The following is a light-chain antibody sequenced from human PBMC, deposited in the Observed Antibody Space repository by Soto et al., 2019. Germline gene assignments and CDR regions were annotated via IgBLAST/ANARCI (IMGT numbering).Light chain of an antibody. V-gene: IGKV3-20*01. J-gene: IGKJ3*01. CDR2: GAS. CDR3: QQYGSSFSFT. CDR1: QSVSSSY. Sequence: ESVLTQSPGTLSLSPGERATLSCRASQSVSSSYLGWYQQKPGQAPRLLIYGASSRATGIPDRFSGSGSGTDFTLTISRLEPEDFAVYYCQQYGSSFSFTFGPGTKVDIK.